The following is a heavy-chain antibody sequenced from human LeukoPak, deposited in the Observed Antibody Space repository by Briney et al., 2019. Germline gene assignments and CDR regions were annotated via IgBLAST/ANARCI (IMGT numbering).Heavy chain of an antibody. CDR1: GFTFSSYA. CDR2: ISGSGGST. Sequence: GGSLRLSCAASGFTFSSYAMSWVRQAPGKGLGRVSDISGSGGSTYYADSVKGRFTISRDNSQNTLYLQMNSLRAEDTAVYYCAKEYYGDYENWFDPWGQGPLVTVSS. D-gene: IGHD4-17*01. V-gene: IGHV3-23*01. J-gene: IGHJ5*02. CDR3: AKEYYGDYENWFDP.